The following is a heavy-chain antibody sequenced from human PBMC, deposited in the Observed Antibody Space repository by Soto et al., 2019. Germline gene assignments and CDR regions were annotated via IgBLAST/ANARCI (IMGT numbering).Heavy chain of an antibody. J-gene: IGHJ4*02. Sequence: GGSLRLSCAASGFTFSSYGMHWVRQAPGKGLEWVAVIWYDGSNKYYADSVKGRFTISRDNSKNTLYLQMNSLRAEDTAGYYCAREGAPSHFDYWGQGTLVTVSS. CDR3: AREGAPSHFDY. CDR2: IWYDGSNK. CDR1: GFTFSSYG. V-gene: IGHV3-33*01.